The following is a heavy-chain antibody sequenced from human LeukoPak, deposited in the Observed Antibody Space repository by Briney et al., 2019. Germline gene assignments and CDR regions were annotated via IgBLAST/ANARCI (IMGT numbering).Heavy chain of an antibody. CDR3: ARYRYYYGSGSYFDY. CDR2: INHSGST. Sequence: PSETLSLTCAVYGGSFSGYYWSWIRQPPGKGLEWIGEINHSGSTNYNPSLKSRVTISVDTSKNQFSLKLSSVTAADTAVYYCARYRYYYGSGSYFDYWGREPWSPSPQ. D-gene: IGHD3-10*01. J-gene: IGHJ4*02. V-gene: IGHV4-34*01. CDR1: GGSFSGYY.